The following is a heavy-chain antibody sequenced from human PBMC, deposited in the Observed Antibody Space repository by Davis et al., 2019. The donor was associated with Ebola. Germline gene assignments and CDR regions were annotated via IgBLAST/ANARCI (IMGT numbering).Heavy chain of an antibody. D-gene: IGHD1-14*01. CDR2: IYYSGST. Sequence: PSETLSLTCTVSGGSISSYYWSWIRQPPGKGLEWIGYIYYSGSTNYNPSLKSRVTISVDTSKNQFSLKLSSVTAADTAVYYCARDRRNSAGFDYWGQGTLVTVSS. J-gene: IGHJ4*02. CDR1: GGSISSYY. CDR3: ARDRRNSAGFDY. V-gene: IGHV4-59*01.